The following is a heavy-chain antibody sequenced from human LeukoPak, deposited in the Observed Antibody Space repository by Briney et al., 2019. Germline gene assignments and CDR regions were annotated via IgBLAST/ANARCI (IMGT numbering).Heavy chain of an antibody. Sequence: PGGSLRLSCAASGFAFSDYAISWVRQAPGKGLGWVSAITDSGGATYYADSVKGRFTISRDNSKNTLYLQMNSLRGDDTATYYCAKAYTRSWYAAFDIWGQGTMVTISS. J-gene: IGHJ3*02. CDR3: AKAYTRSWYAAFDI. V-gene: IGHV3-23*01. CDR2: ITDSGGAT. CDR1: GFAFSDYA. D-gene: IGHD6-13*01.